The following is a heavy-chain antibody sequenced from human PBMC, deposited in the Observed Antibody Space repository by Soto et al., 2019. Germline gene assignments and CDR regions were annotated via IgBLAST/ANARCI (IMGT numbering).Heavy chain of an antibody. V-gene: IGHV1-3*01. J-gene: IGHJ5*02. CDR3: AREREPTVSSYGP. CDR2: VNGGDDNT. CDR1: GYTLINYA. Sequence: QVQLVQSGAELKKPGASVKISCQASGYTLINYAIYWVRQAPGQGLEWMGWVNGGDDNTRYSQKFQGRLTITRDVSASTFNMELTSLRFEDTAVYYCAREREPTVSSYGPWGQGTLVTVSS. D-gene: IGHD1-1*01.